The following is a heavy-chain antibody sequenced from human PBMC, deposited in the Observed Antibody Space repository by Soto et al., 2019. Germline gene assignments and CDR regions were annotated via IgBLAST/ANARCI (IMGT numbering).Heavy chain of an antibody. Sequence: EVQLVESGGALVQPGGSLRVSCEASGFTFSSYWMHWVRRAPGKGLVWVARINGDGTVTTDANSVKGRFTISRDNAKNTLYLQMDSLRAEDTAMYYCTQGRRYSGSEAFDIWGQGTVVTVSS. V-gene: IGHV3-74*01. J-gene: IGHJ3*02. D-gene: IGHD1-26*01. CDR3: TQGRRYSGSEAFDI. CDR2: INGDGTVT. CDR1: GFTFSSYW.